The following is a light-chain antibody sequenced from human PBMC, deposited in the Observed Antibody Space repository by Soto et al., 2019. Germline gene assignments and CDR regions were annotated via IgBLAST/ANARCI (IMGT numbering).Light chain of an antibody. V-gene: IGKV3-20*01. J-gene: IGKJ1*01. CDR2: GAS. Sequence: DIGLTQSPCTLCLSPGERATLSCRASQSFSSTYLAWYQQKPGQAPRLLIYGASSRATGIPDRFSGSGSGTDFTLTISRLEPEDFAVYYCQQYSSSPWTFGQGTKVDIK. CDR3: QQYSSSPWT. CDR1: QSFSSTY.